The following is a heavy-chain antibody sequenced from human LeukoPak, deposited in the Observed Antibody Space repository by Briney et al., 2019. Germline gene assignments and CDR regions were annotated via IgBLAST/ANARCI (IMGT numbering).Heavy chain of an antibody. V-gene: IGHV4-4*07. J-gene: IGHJ5*02. CDR2: IYTSGST. D-gene: IGHD7-27*01. CDR3: ARDPGPNQLTGVLQGFDP. CDR1: GGSISSYY. Sequence: SETLSLTCTVSGGSISSYYWSWIRQPAGKGLEWIGRIYTSGSTNYNPSLKSRVTMSVDTSKNQFSLKLSSVTAADTAVYYCARDPGPNQLTGVLQGFDPWGQGTLVTVSS.